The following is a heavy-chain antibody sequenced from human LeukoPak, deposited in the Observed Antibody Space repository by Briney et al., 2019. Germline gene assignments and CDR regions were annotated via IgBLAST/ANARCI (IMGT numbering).Heavy chain of an antibody. D-gene: IGHD6-19*01. V-gene: IGHV4-61*01. J-gene: IGHJ5*02. CDR2: IYYSGST. CDR3: ARDPAGSGWYKP. Sequence: SETLSLTCTVSGGSISSSSYYWSWIRQPPGKGLEWIGYIYYSGSTNYNPSLKSRVTISVDTSKNQFSLKLSSVTAADTAVYYCARDPAGSGWYKPWGQGTLVTVSS. CDR1: GGSISSSSYY.